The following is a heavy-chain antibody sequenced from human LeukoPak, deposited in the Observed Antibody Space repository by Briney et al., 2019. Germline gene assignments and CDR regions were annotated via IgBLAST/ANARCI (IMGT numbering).Heavy chain of an antibody. CDR1: GYSISSGYY. J-gene: IGHJ4*02. D-gene: IGHD4-11*01. V-gene: IGHV4-38-2*02. CDR3: ARFMTTFDN. Sequence: PSETLSLTCTVSGYSISSGYYWGWIRQPPGKGLEWIGSIYYSGSTYYNPSLKSRVTISVDTSKNQFSLKLSSVTAADTAVYYCARFMTTFDNWGQGTLVTVSS. CDR2: IYYSGST.